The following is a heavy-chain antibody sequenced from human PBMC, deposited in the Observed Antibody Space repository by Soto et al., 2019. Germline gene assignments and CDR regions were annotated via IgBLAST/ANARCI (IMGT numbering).Heavy chain of an antibody. CDR1: GASLTNTIYY. CDR3: LRHVHNDHGAPNWFDP. D-gene: IGHD2-8*01. CDR2: IYYTGST. J-gene: IGHJ5*02. Sequence: SETLSLTCTVSGASLTNTIYYWGWIRQPPGKGLEWIGSIYYTGSTYNNPSLKSRVTISVDTSKNQFSLKLSSVTAADTAVFYCLRHVHNDHGAPNWFDPWGQGILVTV. V-gene: IGHV4-39*01.